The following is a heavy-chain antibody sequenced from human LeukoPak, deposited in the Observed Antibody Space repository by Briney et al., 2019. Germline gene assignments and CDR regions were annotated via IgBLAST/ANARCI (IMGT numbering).Heavy chain of an antibody. CDR3: LWFGETHAW. CDR2: IRYDGSNK. D-gene: IGHD3-10*01. Sequence: PGGSLRLSCAASGFTFSSYGMHWVRQAPGKGLEWVAFIRYDGSNKYYADSVKGRFTISRENSKNTRYLQMNSLRAEDTAVYYCLWFGETHAWWGQGTLVTVSS. J-gene: IGHJ4*02. V-gene: IGHV3-30*02. CDR1: GFTFSSYG.